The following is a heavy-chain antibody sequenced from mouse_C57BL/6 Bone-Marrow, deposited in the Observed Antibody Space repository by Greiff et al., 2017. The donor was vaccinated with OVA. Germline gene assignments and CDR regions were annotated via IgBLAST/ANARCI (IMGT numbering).Heavy chain of an antibody. CDR1: GFTFSSYA. V-gene: IGHV5-4*03. CDR2: ISDGGSYT. CDR3: ARALSTGTGFAY. D-gene: IGHD4-1*02. J-gene: IGHJ3*01. Sequence: EVMLVESGGGLVKPGGSLKLSCAASGFTFSSYAMSWVRQTPEKRLEWVATISDGGSYTYYPDNVKGRFTISRDNAKNNLYLQMSHLKSEDTAMYYGARALSTGTGFAYWGQGTLVTVSA.